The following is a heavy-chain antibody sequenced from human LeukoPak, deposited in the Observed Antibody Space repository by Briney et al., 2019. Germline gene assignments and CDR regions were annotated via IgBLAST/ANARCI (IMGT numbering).Heavy chain of an antibody. Sequence: SETLSLTCTVSGGSISSSRYYWGWLRQPPGMGLDWIGSIYYSGSTYYNPSLKSRVTISVDTSKNQFSLKLSSVTAADTAVYYCGRQETVVTLDYWGQGTLVTVSS. CDR3: GRQETVVTLDY. V-gene: IGHV4-39*01. CDR1: GGSISSSRYY. J-gene: IGHJ4*02. CDR2: IYYSGST. D-gene: IGHD4-23*01.